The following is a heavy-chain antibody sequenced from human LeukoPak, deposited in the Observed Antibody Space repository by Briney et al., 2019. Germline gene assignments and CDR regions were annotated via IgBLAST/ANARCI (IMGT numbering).Heavy chain of an antibody. D-gene: IGHD3-9*01. CDR1: GYTLTELS. CDR3: ATGYDILTGSPAFDI. J-gene: IGHJ3*02. CDR2: FDPEDGET. Sequence: VASVKVSCKVSGYTLTELSMHWVRQAPGKGLEWMVGFDPEDGETIYAQKFQGRVTMTEDTSTDTAYMELSSLRSEDTAVYYCATGYDILTGSPAFDIWGQGTMVTVSS. V-gene: IGHV1-24*01.